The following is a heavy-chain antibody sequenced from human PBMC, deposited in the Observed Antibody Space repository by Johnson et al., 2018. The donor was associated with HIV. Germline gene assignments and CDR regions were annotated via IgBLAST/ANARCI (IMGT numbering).Heavy chain of an antibody. Sequence: VQLVESGGGLVQPGGSLRLSCAASGFTFSGSAMHWVRQASGKGLAWVGRIRSKANSYATAYAASVKGRFTISRDDSKNTAYLQMNSLKTEDTAVYYCTSMTTGKTPPVGAFDIWGQGTMVTVSS. CDR1: GFTFSGSA. CDR3: TSMTTGKTPPVGAFDI. V-gene: IGHV3-73*01. D-gene: IGHD4-11*01. J-gene: IGHJ3*02. CDR2: IRSKANSYAT.